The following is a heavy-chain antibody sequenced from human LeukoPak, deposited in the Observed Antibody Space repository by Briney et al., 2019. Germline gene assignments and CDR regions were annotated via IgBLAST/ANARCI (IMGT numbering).Heavy chain of an antibody. CDR3: ARDGRKVIAAAFWFDP. D-gene: IGHD6-13*01. Sequence: SVKVSCKASGGTFSSYAISWVRQAPGQGLEWMGRIIPIFGTANYAQKFQGRVTITTDESTSTAYMELSSLRSEDTAVCYCARDGRKVIAAAFWFDPWGQGTLVTVSS. CDR2: IIPIFGTA. J-gene: IGHJ5*02. V-gene: IGHV1-69*05. CDR1: GGTFSSYA.